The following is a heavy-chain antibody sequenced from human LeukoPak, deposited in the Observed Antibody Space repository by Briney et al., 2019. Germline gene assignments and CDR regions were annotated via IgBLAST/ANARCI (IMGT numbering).Heavy chain of an antibody. CDR3: AREVVTAGPTRWYFDL. CDR2: INTNTGNP. D-gene: IGHD2-21*02. CDR1: GYTFTSYA. Sequence: GASVKVSCKASGYTFTSYAMNWVRQAPGQGLEWMGWINTNTGNPTYAQGFTGRFVFSLDTSVSTAYLQISSLKAEDTAVYYCAREVVTAGPTRWYFDLWGRGTLVTVSS. J-gene: IGHJ2*01. V-gene: IGHV7-4-1*02.